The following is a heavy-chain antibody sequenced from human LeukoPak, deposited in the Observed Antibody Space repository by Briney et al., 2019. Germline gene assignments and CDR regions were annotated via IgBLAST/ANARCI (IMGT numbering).Heavy chain of an antibody. D-gene: IGHD3-3*01. Sequence: PSETLSLTCTVSGGSVSSGSYYWSWIRQPPGKGLEWIGYIYYSGSTNYNPSPKSRVTISVDTSKNQFSLKLSSVTAADTAVYYCARVITIFGVVTPYYYYGMDVWGQGTTVTVSS. J-gene: IGHJ6*02. CDR1: GGSVSSGSYY. CDR2: IYYSGST. V-gene: IGHV4-61*01. CDR3: ARVITIFGVVTPYYYYGMDV.